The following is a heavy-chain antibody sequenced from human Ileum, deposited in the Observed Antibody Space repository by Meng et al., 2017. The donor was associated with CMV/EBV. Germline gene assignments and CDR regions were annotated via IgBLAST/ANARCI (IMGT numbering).Heavy chain of an antibody. CDR3: ARDGLSGRYFDY. CDR1: GYTFTSNN. CDR2: IDTNTGNP. V-gene: IGHV7-4-1*02. Sequence: QVQLVQSASQLKQPGALSQVSSKASGYTFTSNNMIVVRLAPGHGPEWMGWIDTNTGNPTYAQGFTGRFVFSLDTSVSTAYLQISSLKAEDTAVYYCARDGLSGRYFDYWGQGTLVTVSS. D-gene: IGHD1-26*01. J-gene: IGHJ4*02.